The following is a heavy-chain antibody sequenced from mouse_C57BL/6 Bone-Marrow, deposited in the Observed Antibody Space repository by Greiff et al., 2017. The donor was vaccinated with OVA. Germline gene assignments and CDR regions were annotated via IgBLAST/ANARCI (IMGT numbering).Heavy chain of an antibody. Sequence: QVQLQQSGAELVKPGASVKMSCKASGYTFTTYPIEWMKQNHGKSLEWIGNFHPYNDDTKYNEQFKGKATLTVAKSSSTVHLERSRLTSDDAAVYYCARREVGGGWYFDVWGTGTTVTVSS. CDR2: FHPYNDDT. D-gene: IGHD1-1*01. CDR3: ARREVGGGWYFDV. CDR1: GYTFTTYP. J-gene: IGHJ1*03. V-gene: IGHV1-47*01.